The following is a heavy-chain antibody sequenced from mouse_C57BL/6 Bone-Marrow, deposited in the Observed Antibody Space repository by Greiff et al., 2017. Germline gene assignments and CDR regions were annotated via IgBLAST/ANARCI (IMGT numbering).Heavy chain of an antibody. V-gene: IGHV1-22*01. CDR1: GYTFTDYN. Sequence: VQLKQSGPELVKPGASVKMSCKASGYTFTDYNMHWVKQSHGKSLEWIGYINPNNGGTSYNQKFKGKATLTVNKSSSTAYMELRSLTSEDSAVYYCARGGLRSYWYFDVWGTGTTVTVSS. J-gene: IGHJ1*03. D-gene: IGHD1-1*01. CDR3: ARGGLRSYWYFDV. CDR2: INPNNGGT.